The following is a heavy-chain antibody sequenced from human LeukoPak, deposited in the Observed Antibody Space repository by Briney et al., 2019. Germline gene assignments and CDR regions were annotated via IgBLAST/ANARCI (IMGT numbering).Heavy chain of an antibody. Sequence: PGGSLRLCCAASGFTFSSYGMHWVRQAPGKGLEWVAFIRYDGSNKYYADSVKGRFTISGDNSKNTLYLQMNSLRAEDTAVYYCAKDLLHDYCDYDDYWGQGTLVTVSS. CDR3: AKDLLHDYCDYDDY. J-gene: IGHJ4*02. D-gene: IGHD4-17*01. CDR1: GFTFSSYG. V-gene: IGHV3-30*02. CDR2: IRYDGSNK.